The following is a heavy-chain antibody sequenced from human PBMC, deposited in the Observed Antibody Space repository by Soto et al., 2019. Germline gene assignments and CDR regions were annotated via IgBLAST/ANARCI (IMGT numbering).Heavy chain of an antibody. J-gene: IGHJ5*02. CDR2: IYSGCST. CDR1: GFTVSSNY. D-gene: IGHD6-19*01. Sequence: GGSLRLSCAASGFTVSSNYMSGVRQATGKELEWVSVIYSGCSTYYADSVKGRYTISRDNSKNTLYLQMNSLRAEDTAVYYCARDQYSSGWYRWFDPWGQGTLVTVS. V-gene: IGHV3-53*01. CDR3: ARDQYSSGWYRWFDP.